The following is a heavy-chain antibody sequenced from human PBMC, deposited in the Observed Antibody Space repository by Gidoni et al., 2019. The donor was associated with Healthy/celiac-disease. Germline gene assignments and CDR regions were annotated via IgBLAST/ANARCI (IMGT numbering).Heavy chain of an antibody. J-gene: IGHJ4*02. CDR2: ISSSISYI. CDR1: GFTFSSYS. CDR3: ARGSWATAMETLFDY. V-gene: IGHV3-21*01. Sequence: EVQLVESGGGLVKRGGSLRLSCAASGFTFSSYSMNGVRQAPGKGLEWVSSISSSISYIYYADSVKDRFTISRDNAKNSLYLQMNSLRAQDTAVYYCARGSWATAMETLFDYWGQGTLVTVSS. D-gene: IGHD5-18*01.